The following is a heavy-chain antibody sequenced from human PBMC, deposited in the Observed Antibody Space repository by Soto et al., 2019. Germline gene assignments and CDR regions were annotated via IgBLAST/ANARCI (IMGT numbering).Heavy chain of an antibody. D-gene: IGHD4-17*01. CDR3: ARRRPSPTARYFDY. J-gene: IGHJ4*02. Sequence: QVQLQQWGAGLLKPSETLSLTCAVYGGSFSGYYWSWIRQPPGKGLEWIGEINHSGSTNYNPALKSRVTISVDTSKTNSSLELSSVTAADTAVYYCARRRPSPTARYFDYWGQGPLVTVSS. CDR1: GGSFSGYY. V-gene: IGHV4-34*01. CDR2: INHSGST.